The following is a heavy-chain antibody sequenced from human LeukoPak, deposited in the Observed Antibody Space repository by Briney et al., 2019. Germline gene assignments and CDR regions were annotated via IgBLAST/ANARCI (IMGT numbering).Heavy chain of an antibody. CDR2: LSPGGVA. J-gene: IGHJ5*02. V-gene: IGHV3-23*01. CDR3: AKGAQRNWFDP. Sequence: GGSLRLSCAASGFTFSSYAMSWVRQAPGKGPEWVSALSPGGVAYYTDSVKGRFSISRDSSKNTLYLQMNSLRAEDTAVYYCAKGAQRNWFDPWGQGTLVTVSS. CDR1: GFTFSSYA.